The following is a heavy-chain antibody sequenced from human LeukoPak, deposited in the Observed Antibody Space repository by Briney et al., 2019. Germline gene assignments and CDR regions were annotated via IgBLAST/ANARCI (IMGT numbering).Heavy chain of an antibody. CDR1: GGSISNSHW. J-gene: IGHJ5*02. D-gene: IGHD4-11*01. V-gene: IGHV4-4*02. CDR2: IHHSGST. Sequence: SETLSLTCAVSGGSISNSHWWSWARQSPGKGLEWIGQIHHSGSTNYSPSLRSRVIISIDKSKNQFSLNLNSVTAADTALYFCARESDYSHPNYFDPWGQGTLVTVSS. CDR3: ARESDYSHPNYFDP.